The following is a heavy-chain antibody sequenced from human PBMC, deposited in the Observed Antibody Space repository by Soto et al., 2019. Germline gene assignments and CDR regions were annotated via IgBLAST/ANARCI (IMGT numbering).Heavy chain of an antibody. V-gene: IGHV1-2*04. J-gene: IGHJ5*02. CDR2: INPNSGGT. CDR3: AREWNYDYVWGSYRHPPLDP. D-gene: IGHD3-16*02. CDR1: GYTFTGHY. Sequence: ASVKVSCKASGYTFTGHYMHWVRQAPGQGLEWMGWINPNSGGTNYAQKFQGWVTMTRDTSISTAYMELSRLRSDDTAVYYCAREWNYDYVWGSYRHPPLDPWGQGTLVTVSS.